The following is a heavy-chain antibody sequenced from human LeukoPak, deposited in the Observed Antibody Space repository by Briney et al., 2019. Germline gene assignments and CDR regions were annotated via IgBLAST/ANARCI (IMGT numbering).Heavy chain of an antibody. CDR3: ATYPFRGDTHYFDY. Sequence: SETLSLTCPVSGGSISSYYWSWIRQPPGKGLEWIAYIYYIGSTNYNPSLQSRVTISVDTSKNQFSLKLSAVTAADTAVYYCATYPFRGDTHYFDYWGQGILVTVSS. CDR2: IYYIGST. V-gene: IGHV4-59*01. CDR1: GGSISSYY. J-gene: IGHJ4*02. D-gene: IGHD3-10*01.